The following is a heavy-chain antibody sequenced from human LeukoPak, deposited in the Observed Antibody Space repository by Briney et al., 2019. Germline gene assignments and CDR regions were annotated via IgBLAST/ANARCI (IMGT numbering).Heavy chain of an antibody. J-gene: IGHJ5*02. CDR1: GFTFDDYT. CDR3: AKDETAEMATISGWFDR. CDR2: PSWNIGSI. V-gene: IGHV3-9*01. D-gene: IGHD5-24*01. Sequence: LCLYCAAAGFTFDDYTMHRLGPAPGKGLKWGSGPSWNIGSIGYAGSVKGRLTISRDNAKNSLYLQMNCLRAEDTALYDCAKDETAEMATISGWFDRGGQGTLVSVSS.